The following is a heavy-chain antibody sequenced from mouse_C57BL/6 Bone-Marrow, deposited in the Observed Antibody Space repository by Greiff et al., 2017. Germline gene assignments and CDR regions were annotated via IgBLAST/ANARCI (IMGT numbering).Heavy chain of an antibody. CDR1: GYTFTSYW. V-gene: IGHV1-64*01. J-gene: IGHJ4*01. CDR3: AGGSRDYYARDY. Sequence: QVQLQQPGAELVKPGASVKLSCKASGYTFTSYWMHWVKQRPGQGLEWIGMIHPNSGSTNYNEKFTSKATLTVDKSSSTAYMQLSSLTAEDSAVYYCAGGSRDYYARDYWGQGTSVTVSS. CDR2: IHPNSGST.